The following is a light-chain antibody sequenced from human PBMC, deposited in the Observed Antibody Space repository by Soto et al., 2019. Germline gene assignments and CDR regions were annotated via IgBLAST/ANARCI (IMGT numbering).Light chain of an antibody. Sequence: EIVLTQSPATLSLSPGESATLSCRASQSVSSNLAWYQQKPGQAPRLLIYDASNRATGIPARFSGSGSGTDFTLSIDRLEPEDFAVYHCQQYGSSPWTFGQGTKVDI. J-gene: IGKJ1*01. CDR3: QQYGSSPWT. CDR2: DAS. CDR1: QSVSSN. V-gene: IGKV3-20*01.